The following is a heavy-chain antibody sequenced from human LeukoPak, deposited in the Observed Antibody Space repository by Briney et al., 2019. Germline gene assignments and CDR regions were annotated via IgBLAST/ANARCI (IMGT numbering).Heavy chain of an antibody. J-gene: IGHJ4*02. CDR1: GFSFVDYD. Sequence: GGSLRLSCATSGFSFVDYDMHWVRQAPGKGLEWVSLIHRDGRTTYYADSVKGRFAISRDNSRRSIYLQINSLRAEDTALYHCAKTRRSGTEYGDFDHWGQGTLVTVSS. D-gene: IGHD1-26*01. CDR2: IHRDGRTT. CDR3: AKTRRSGTEYGDFDH. V-gene: IGHV3-43*02.